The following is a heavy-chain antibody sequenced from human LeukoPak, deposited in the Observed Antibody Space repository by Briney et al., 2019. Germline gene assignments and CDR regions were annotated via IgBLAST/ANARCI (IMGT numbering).Heavy chain of an antibody. CDR1: GYTFTGYY. Sequence: ASVKVSCKASGYTFTGYYMHWVRQAPGQGLEWMGWINPNSGGTNYAQKFQGRVTMTRDTSISTAYMELSRLRSDDTAVYYCARVLDGGLGPRAFDIWGQGTMVTVSS. J-gene: IGHJ3*02. V-gene: IGHV1-2*02. D-gene: IGHD2-15*01. CDR2: INPNSGGT. CDR3: ARVLDGGLGPRAFDI.